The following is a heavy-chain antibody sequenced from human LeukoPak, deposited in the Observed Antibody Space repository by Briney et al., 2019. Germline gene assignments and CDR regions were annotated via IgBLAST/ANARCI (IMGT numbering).Heavy chain of an antibody. Sequence: GGSLRLSCAASGFTFSDYAMTWVRQAPGKGLEWVANIKQDGSEKYYVASVKGRFTISRDNAKNSLYLQMNNLRAEDTALYYCVRDQYSSGSLWGQGTLVTVSP. CDR3: VRDQYSSGSL. V-gene: IGHV3-7*01. D-gene: IGHD6-19*01. CDR2: IKQDGSEK. J-gene: IGHJ4*02. CDR1: GFTFSDYA.